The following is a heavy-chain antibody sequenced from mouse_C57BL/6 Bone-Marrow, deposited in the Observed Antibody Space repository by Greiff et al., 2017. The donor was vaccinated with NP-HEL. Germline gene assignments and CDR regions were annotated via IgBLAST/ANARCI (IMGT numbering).Heavy chain of an antibody. CDR3: ARGRKDLLYIPRDFDY. CDR2: INPSTGGT. CDR1: GYSFTGYY. D-gene: IGHD2-1*01. Sequence: VQLQQSGPELVKPGASVKISCKASGYSFTGYYMNWVKQSPEKSLEWIGEINPSTGGTTYNQKFKAKATLTVDKSSSTAYMQLKSLTSEDSAVYYCARGRKDLLYIPRDFDYWGQGTTLTVSS. J-gene: IGHJ2*01. V-gene: IGHV1-42*01.